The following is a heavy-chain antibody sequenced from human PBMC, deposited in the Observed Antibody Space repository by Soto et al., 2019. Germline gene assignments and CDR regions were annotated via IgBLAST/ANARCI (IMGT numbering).Heavy chain of an antibody. D-gene: IGHD3-3*01. J-gene: IGHJ4*02. V-gene: IGHV4-34*01. CDR3: ARATIFGVVIISRYFDY. CDR2: INHSGST. Sequence: SETLSLTCAVYGGSFSGYYWSWIRQPPGKGLEWIGEINHSGSTNYNPSLKSRVTISVDTSKNQFSLKLSSVTAADTAVYYCARATIFGVVIISRYFDYWGQGTLVTVSS. CDR1: GGSFSGYY.